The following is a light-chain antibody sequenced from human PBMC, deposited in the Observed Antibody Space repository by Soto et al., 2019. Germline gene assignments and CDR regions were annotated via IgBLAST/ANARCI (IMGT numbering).Light chain of an antibody. J-gene: IGKJ2*01. CDR3: QQYYSYPYP. Sequence: AIRMTQSPSSLSASTGDRVTITSRARQGISSYLAWYQQKPGKAPKLLIYAASTLQSGVPSRFRGSGSGTDFTLTISCLQSEDFATYYCQQYYSYPYPFGQGTKLEIK. CDR2: AAS. V-gene: IGKV1-8*01. CDR1: QGISSY.